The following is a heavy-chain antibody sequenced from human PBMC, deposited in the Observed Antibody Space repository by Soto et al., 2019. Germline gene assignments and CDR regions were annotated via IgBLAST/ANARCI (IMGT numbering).Heavy chain of an antibody. CDR1: GGSVSSGSYY. V-gene: IGHV4-61*01. CDR2: IYYSGST. D-gene: IGHD4-17*01. Sequence: QVQLQESGPGLVKPSETLSLTCTVSGGSVSSGSYYWSWIRQPPGKGLEWIGYIYYSGSTNYNPSLKSRVTTSVDTSKNQFSLKLSSVTAADTAVYYCARGWVYGDYLNWFDPWGQGTLVTVSS. J-gene: IGHJ5*02. CDR3: ARGWVYGDYLNWFDP.